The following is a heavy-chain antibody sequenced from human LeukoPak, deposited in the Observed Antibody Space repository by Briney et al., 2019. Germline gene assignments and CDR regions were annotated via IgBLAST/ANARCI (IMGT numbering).Heavy chain of an antibody. CDR1: GFTFSSYS. CDR2: IKSKTDGGTT. V-gene: IGHV3-15*01. Sequence: PGGSLRLSCAASGFTFSSYSMNWVRQAPGKGLEWVGRIKSKTDGGTTDYAAPVKGRFTISRDDSKNTLYLQMNSLKTEDTAVYYCTTDPLVYDFWSGYSYWGQGTLVTVSS. D-gene: IGHD3-3*01. CDR3: TTDPLVYDFWSGYSY. J-gene: IGHJ4*02.